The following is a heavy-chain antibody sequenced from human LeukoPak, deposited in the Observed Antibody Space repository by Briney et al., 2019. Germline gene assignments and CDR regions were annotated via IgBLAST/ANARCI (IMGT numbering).Heavy chain of an antibody. CDR1: GFTFSSYG. CDR2: ISYDGSNK. Sequence: GGSLRLSCAASGFTFSSYGMHWVRQAPGKGLEWVAVISYDGSNKYYADSVKGRFTISRDNSKNTLYLQMNSLRAEDTAVYYCARSAHYYYYMDVWGKGTTVTVSS. CDR3: ARSAHYYYYMDV. V-gene: IGHV3-30*03. J-gene: IGHJ6*03.